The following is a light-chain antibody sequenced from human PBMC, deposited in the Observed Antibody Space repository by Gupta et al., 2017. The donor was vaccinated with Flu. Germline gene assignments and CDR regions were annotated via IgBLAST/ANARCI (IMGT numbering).Light chain of an antibody. CDR2: DAS. J-gene: IGKJ4*01. Sequence: EMVLTQSPATLSLSPGERATLSCRASQSVSSYLAWYQQKRSQAPRLLIYDASNRATGIPARFSGSGSGTDFTLTISSLEPEDFAVYYCQQRSNWPLTFGGGTKVEIK. CDR1: QSVSSY. V-gene: IGKV3-11*01. CDR3: QQRSNWPLT.